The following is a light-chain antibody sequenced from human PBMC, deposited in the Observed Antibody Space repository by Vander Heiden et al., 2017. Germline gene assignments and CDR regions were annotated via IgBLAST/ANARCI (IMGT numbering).Light chain of an antibody. CDR1: SSDVGGYNF. V-gene: IGLV2-8*01. CDR3: SSYAGNNIFI. CDR2: GVS. J-gene: IGLJ2*01. Sequence: QSALTQPPSASGSPGQSATISCTGPSSDVGGYNFVSWYQQHPTKAPRLIIYGVSKRPPGVPDRFSVSKSGNTASLTVSGLQAEDEADYYCSSYAGNNIFIFGGGTKLTVL.